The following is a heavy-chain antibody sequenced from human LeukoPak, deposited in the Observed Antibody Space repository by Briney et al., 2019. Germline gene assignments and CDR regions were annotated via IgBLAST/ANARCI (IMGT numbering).Heavy chain of an antibody. CDR1: GYTLTELS. J-gene: IGHJ4*02. CDR2: FDPEDGET. Sequence: ASVKVSCKVSGYTLTELSMHWVRQAPGKGLEWMGGFDPEDGETIYAQKFQGRVTMTEDTSTDTAYMELSRLRSDDTAVYYCARDQGDIVATSLSDYWGQGTLVTVSS. D-gene: IGHD5-12*01. CDR3: ARDQGDIVATSLSDY. V-gene: IGHV1-24*01.